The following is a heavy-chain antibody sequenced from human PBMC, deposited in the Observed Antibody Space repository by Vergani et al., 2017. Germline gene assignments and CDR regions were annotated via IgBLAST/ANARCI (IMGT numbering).Heavy chain of an antibody. D-gene: IGHD3-10*01. CDR2: IRSKAYGGTT. V-gene: IGHV3-49*04. CDR1: GFTFGDYA. Sequence: EVQLVESGGGLVQPGRSLRLSCTASGFTFGDYAMSWVRQAPGKGLEWVGFIRSKAYGGTTEYAASGKGRFTISRDDSKSIAYLQMNSLKTEDTAVYXCAKGGEAGFGEFVYYYYGMDVWGQGTTVTVSS. J-gene: IGHJ6*02. CDR3: AKGGEAGFGEFVYYYYGMDV.